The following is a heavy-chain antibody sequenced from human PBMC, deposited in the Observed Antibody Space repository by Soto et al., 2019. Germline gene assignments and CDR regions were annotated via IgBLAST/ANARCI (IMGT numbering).Heavy chain of an antibody. CDR3: ARGRITMVRGVIIKGAYYYYGMDV. CDR1: GASFAINY. Sequence: TGETRAFTSAVYGASFAINYWTWTRQPPGRGWDWSGEIIHSGSTNYNPSLKSRVTISVDTSKNQFSLKLSSVTAADTAVYYCARGRITMVRGVIIKGAYYYYGMDVLGQGTTVS. CDR2: IIHSGST. V-gene: IGHV4-34*01. D-gene: IGHD3-10*01. J-gene: IGHJ6*02.